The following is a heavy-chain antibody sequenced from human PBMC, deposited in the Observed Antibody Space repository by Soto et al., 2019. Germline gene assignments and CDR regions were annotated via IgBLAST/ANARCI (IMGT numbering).Heavy chain of an antibody. CDR1: GSSFSSYS. CDR2: ISSSASHI. V-gene: IGHV3-21*01. CDR3: ARGYTGYCSGGTCYWFDP. D-gene: IGHD2-15*01. Sequence: ESGGGLVKPGGSLRLSCAASGSSFSSYSMNWVRQAPGKGLEWVSSISSSASHINYADSVKGRFTISRDNAKTSLYLQMNSLRAEDTAVYYCARGYTGYCSGGTCYWFDPWGQGTLVTVSS. J-gene: IGHJ5*02.